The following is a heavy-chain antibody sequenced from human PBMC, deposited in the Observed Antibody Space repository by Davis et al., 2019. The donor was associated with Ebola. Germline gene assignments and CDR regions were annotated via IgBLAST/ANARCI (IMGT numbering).Heavy chain of an antibody. CDR2: IKQDGSEK. V-gene: IGHV3-7*01. CDR3: AKDYFDY. J-gene: IGHJ4*02. Sequence: GESLKISCAASGFSFSSYWMSWVRQAPGKGLEWVANIKQDGSEKYYVDSVEGRFTISRDNAKNSLYLQMNSLRAEDTAVYYCAKDYFDYWGQGTLVTVSS. CDR1: GFSFSSYW.